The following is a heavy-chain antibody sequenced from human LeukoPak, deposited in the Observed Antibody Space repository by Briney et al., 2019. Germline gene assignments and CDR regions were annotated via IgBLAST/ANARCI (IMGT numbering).Heavy chain of an antibody. CDR2: INPNSGGT. J-gene: IGHJ4*02. Sequence: GASVKVSCKASGYTFTGYYMHWVRQAPGQGLEWMGWINPNSGGTNYAQKFQGRVTMTRDTSISTAYMELSRLRSDDTAVYYCARDAGGRGYYDSSGYFDYWGQGTLVTVSS. V-gene: IGHV1-2*02. D-gene: IGHD3-22*01. CDR3: ARDAGGRGYYDSSGYFDY. CDR1: GYTFTGYY.